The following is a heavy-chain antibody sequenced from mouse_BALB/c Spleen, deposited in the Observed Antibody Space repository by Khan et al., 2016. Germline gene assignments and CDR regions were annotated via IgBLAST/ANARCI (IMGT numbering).Heavy chain of an antibody. D-gene: IGHD1-1*01. CDR1: GFDFSRYW. CDR2: INPDSSTI. V-gene: IGHV4-1*02. CDR3: ARAGYYGYLAY. J-gene: IGHJ3*01. Sequence: EVKLLESGGGLVQPGGSLKLSCAASGFDFSRYWMSWVRQAPGQGLEWIGEINPDSSTINYTPSLKDKFIISRDNAKNTLYLQMSKVRSDDTALYYCARAGYYGYLAYWGQGTLVTVSA.